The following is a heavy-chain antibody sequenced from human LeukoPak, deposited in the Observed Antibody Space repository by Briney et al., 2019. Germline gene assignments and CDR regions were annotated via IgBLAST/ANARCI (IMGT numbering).Heavy chain of an antibody. CDR1: GYTFTDYY. CDR2: INPNSGAT. CDR3: ARPSDYGAYIDY. V-gene: IGHV1-2*02. Sequence: ASAKVSCKGSGYTFTDYYMHWVRQAPGQGLEWMAKINPNSGATAYAERFQGRVTLTRDTSISTMYMELRTLTSGDTAVYYCARPSDYGAYIDYWGEGTPVTVSS. D-gene: IGHD4-17*01. J-gene: IGHJ4*02.